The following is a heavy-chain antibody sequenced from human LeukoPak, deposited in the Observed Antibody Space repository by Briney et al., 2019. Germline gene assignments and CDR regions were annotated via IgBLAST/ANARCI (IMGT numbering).Heavy chain of an antibody. CDR1: GFTLTSNPTG. V-gene: IGHV2-5*02. CDR3: AHTGFGSNRDGRAFDF. Sequence: ESGPTLVNPTQALTLTCTFSGFTLTSNPTGVGWIRQSPAKALEWLVVIYWDDDKRYSPSLKSRLIVSKDTSRNQVFLTMTNMDPADTGTYYCAHTGFGSNRDGRAFDFWGQGVPVTVSS. D-gene: IGHD3-10*01. J-gene: IGHJ4*02. CDR2: IYWDDDK.